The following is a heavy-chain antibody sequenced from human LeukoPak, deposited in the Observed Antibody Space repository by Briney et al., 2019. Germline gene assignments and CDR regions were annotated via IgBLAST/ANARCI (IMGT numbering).Heavy chain of an antibody. CDR3: AKGRGTTVTAAANY. CDR2: ISGTGGTT. J-gene: IGHJ4*02. D-gene: IGHD4-17*01. Sequence: HPGGSLRLSCAASGFTFSNYSMSWVRQAPGKGLEWVTTISGTGGTTYYADSVKGRFTISRDNSKNTLFPQFNSLRADDTAVYYCAKGRGTTVTAAANYWGQGTLVTVSS. V-gene: IGHV3-23*01. CDR1: GFTFSNYS.